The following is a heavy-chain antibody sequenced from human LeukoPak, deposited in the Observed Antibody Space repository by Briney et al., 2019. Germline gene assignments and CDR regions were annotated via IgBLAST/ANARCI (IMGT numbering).Heavy chain of an antibody. CDR1: GGSISSYY. D-gene: IGHD3-22*01. V-gene: IGHV4-59*01. J-gene: IGHJ4*02. CDR3: AREVTYYYDSSGYYGYFDY. CDR2: IYYSGST. Sequence: SETLSLTCTVSGGSISSYYWSWIRQPPGKGLEWTGYIYYSGSTNYNPSLKSRVTISVDTSKNQFSLKLSSVTAADTAVYYCAREVTYYYDSSGYYGYFDYWGQGTLVTVSS.